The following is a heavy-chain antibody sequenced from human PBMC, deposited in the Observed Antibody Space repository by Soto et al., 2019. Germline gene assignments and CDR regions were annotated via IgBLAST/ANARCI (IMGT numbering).Heavy chain of an antibody. D-gene: IGHD3-3*01. Sequence: SETLSLTCTVSGGSISSSSYYWGWIRQPPGKGLEWIGSIYYSGSTYFNPSLKSRVTISVDTSKNQFSLKLSSVTAADTAVYYCARQANDFWSGYYNQNYYYYGMDVWGQGTTVTVSS. CDR2: IYYSGST. CDR3: ARQANDFWSGYYNQNYYYYGMDV. V-gene: IGHV4-39*01. J-gene: IGHJ6*02. CDR1: GGSISSSSYY.